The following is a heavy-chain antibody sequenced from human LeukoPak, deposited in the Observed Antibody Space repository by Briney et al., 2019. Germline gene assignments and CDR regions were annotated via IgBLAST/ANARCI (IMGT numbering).Heavy chain of an antibody. CDR2: ISSSSRYI. V-gene: IGHV3-21*04. D-gene: IGHD5-12*01. CDR3: AREGERSGYDYDY. CDR1: GFTFSTYS. Sequence: PGGSLRLSCSASGFTFSTYSMNWVRQAPGKGLEWVSSISSSSRYIYYADSVKGRFTISRDNAKNSLYLQMNSLRAEDTAVYYCAREGERSGYDYDYWGQGTLVTVSS. J-gene: IGHJ4*02.